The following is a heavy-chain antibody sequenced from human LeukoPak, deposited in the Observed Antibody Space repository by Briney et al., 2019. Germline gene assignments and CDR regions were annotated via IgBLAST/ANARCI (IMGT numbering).Heavy chain of an antibody. CDR2: ISSTGGDI. J-gene: IGHJ4*02. CDR1: GFIFSNYE. CDR3: ARDLPTGTYRAYFDN. V-gene: IGHV3-48*03. D-gene: IGHD1-26*01. Sequence: SGGSLRLSCAGSGFIFSNYEMNWVRQAPGKGLEWVSYISSTGGDIYYADSVKGRFTISRDNAEKSVYPQMNSLRAEDTAVYYCARDLPTGTYRAYFDNWGQGALVTVSS.